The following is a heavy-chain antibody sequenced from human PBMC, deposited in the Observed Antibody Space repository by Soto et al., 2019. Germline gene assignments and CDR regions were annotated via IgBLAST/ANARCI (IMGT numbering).Heavy chain of an antibody. CDR3: TRDFSGYDPALNRFDP. D-gene: IGHD5-12*01. Sequence: QVPLVQSGAEVKKPGSSVKVSCKASEDIFNSYSISWVRQAPGQGLEYMGGILPMFGTANSVEKFQGRLTLTADKSTTSTYIELTDWRFADTDVYYCTRDFSGYDPALNRFDPWGQGTLVTVSS. J-gene: IGHJ5*02. CDR2: ILPMFGTA. V-gene: IGHV1-69*06. CDR1: EDIFNSYS.